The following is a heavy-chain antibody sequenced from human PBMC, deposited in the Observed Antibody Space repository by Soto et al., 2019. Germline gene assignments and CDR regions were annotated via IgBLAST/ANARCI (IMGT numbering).Heavy chain of an antibody. CDR1: GFTFSSYG. J-gene: IGHJ4*02. Sequence: QVQLVESGGGVVQPGRSLRLSCAASGFTFSSYGMHWVRQAPGKGLEWVAVIWYDGSNKYYADSVKGRFTISRDNSKNPLYLQMNSLRAEDTAVYYCAKDATRPPGHSRVSDYWGQGTLVTVSS. V-gene: IGHV3-33*06. CDR2: IWYDGSNK. D-gene: IGHD6-13*01. CDR3: AKDATRPPGHSRVSDY.